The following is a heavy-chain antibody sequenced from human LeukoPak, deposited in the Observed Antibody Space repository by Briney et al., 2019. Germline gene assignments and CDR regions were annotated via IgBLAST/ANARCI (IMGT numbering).Heavy chain of an antibody. CDR1: GGSISSYY. V-gene: IGHV4-59*01. J-gene: IGHJ4*02. CDR2: IYYSGST. Sequence: SETLSLTCTVSGGSISSYYWSWIRQPPGKGLEWIGYIYYSGSTNYNPSLKSRVTISVDTSKNQFSLKLSSVTAADTAVYYCARGPLHDSSGYYYGAWDYWGQGTLVTVSS. CDR3: ARGPLHDSSGYYYGAWDY. D-gene: IGHD3-22*01.